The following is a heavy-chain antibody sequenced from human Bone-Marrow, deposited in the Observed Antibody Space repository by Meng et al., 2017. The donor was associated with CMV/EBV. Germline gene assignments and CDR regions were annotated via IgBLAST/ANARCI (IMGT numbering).Heavy chain of an antibody. J-gene: IGHJ1*01. Sequence: SCKASGGTFSSYAMSWVRQAPGKGLEWVGRIKSKTDGGTTDYASPVKGRFTISRDDSKNTLYLQMNSLKTEDTAVYYCTTDRRTWGQGTLVTVSS. V-gene: IGHV3-15*01. D-gene: IGHD1-14*01. CDR2: IKSKTDGGTT. CDR1: GGTFSSYA. CDR3: TTDRRT.